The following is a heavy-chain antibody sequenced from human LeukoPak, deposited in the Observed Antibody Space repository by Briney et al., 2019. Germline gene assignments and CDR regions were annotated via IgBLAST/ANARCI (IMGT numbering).Heavy chain of an antibody. D-gene: IGHD2-2*01. Sequence: GGSLRLSCAASGFTFSTLGMHWVRQAPGKGLEWVSYIRTSTNTIYYADSVKGRFTISIDNAKNSLYLQMNSLRAEDTAVYYCARGHVVVPAALQSWGQGTLVTVSS. V-gene: IGHV3-48*01. CDR1: GFTFSTLG. CDR2: IRTSTNTI. J-gene: IGHJ5*02. CDR3: ARGHVVVPAALQS.